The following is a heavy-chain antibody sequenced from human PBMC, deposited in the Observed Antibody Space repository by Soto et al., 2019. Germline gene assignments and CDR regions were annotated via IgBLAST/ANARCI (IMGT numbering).Heavy chain of an antibody. D-gene: IGHD3-10*01. V-gene: IGHV3-49*03. CDR1: GFTFGDFA. CDR3: TRIPYYSGSGSYGLFDY. J-gene: IGHJ4*02. Sequence: GSLRLSCTASGFTFGDFAMSWFRQAPGKGLEWVGFIRSKAYGGTTEYAASVKGRFTISRDDSKSIAYLQMNSLKTEDSAVYYCTRIPYYSGSGSYGLFDYWGQGTLVTVSS. CDR2: IRSKAYGGTT.